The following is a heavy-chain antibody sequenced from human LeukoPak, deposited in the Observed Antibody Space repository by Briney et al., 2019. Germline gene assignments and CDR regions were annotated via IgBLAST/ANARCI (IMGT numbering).Heavy chain of an antibody. D-gene: IGHD3-10*01. V-gene: IGHV1-69*05. CDR2: IIPIFGTA. Sequence: GASVKVSCKASGYTFTSYAMNWVRQAPGQGLEWMGGIIPIFGTANYAQKFQGRVTITTDESTSTAYMELSSLRSEDTAVYYCARADGSGSPGAFDIWGQGTMVTVSS. J-gene: IGHJ3*02. CDR3: ARADGSGSPGAFDI. CDR1: GYTFTSYA.